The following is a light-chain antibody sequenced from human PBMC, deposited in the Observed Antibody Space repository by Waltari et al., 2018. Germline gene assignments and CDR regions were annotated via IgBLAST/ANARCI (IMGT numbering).Light chain of an antibody. V-gene: IGLV2-23*01. CDR1: SSDVGNNNL. J-gene: IGLJ1*01. Sequence: QSALTPPASVSGSPGQSITIPCTGTSSDVGNNNLVSWYQQHPGKAPKLMIYEGSKRPSGVSNRFSGSKSGNTASLTISGLQAEDEADYYCCSYAGSSTYVFGTGTKVTVL. CDR2: EGS. CDR3: CSYAGSSTYV.